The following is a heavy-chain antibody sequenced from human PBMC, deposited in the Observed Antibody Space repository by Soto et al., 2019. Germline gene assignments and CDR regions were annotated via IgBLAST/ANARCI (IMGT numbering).Heavy chain of an antibody. CDR1: GGSISSYY. J-gene: IGHJ4*02. CDR2: IYYSGST. CDR3: ARREGSCCDS. Sequence: QVQLQESGPGLVKPSETLSLTCTVSGGSISSYYWSWIRQPPGKGLEGIGYIYYSGSTNYNPSLKSRDTISVDTSKNQFSLKLSAVTAADTAVYYCARREGSCCDSWGQGTLVTVTS. V-gene: IGHV4-59*08.